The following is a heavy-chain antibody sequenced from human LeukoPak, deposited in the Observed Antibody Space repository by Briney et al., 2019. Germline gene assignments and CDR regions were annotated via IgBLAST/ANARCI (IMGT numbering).Heavy chain of an antibody. Sequence: GGSLRLSCAASGLTFSSYWMSWVRQAPGKGLEWVANIKQDGSEKYYVDSVKGRFTISRDNAKNSLYLQMNSLRAEDTAVYYCARGPTPHCSSTSCYWNDAFDIWGQGTMVTVSS. V-gene: IGHV3-7*01. CDR3: ARGPTPHCSSTSCYWNDAFDI. D-gene: IGHD2-2*01. CDR2: IKQDGSEK. J-gene: IGHJ3*02. CDR1: GLTFSSYW.